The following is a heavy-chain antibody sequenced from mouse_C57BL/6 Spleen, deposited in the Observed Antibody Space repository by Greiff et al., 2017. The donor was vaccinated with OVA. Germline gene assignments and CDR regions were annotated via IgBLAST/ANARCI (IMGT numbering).Heavy chain of an antibody. CDR2: ISSGGSYT. V-gene: IGHV5-6*01. J-gene: IGHJ4*01. D-gene: IGHD1-3*01. CDR1: GFTFSSYG. Sequence: EVKLVESGGDLVKPGGSLKLSCAASGFTFSSYGMSWVRQTPDKRLEWVATISSGGSYTYYPDSVKGRFTISRDNAKNTLYLQMSSLKSEDTAMYYCARIVAHYSMNYWGQGTPGTVSS. CDR3: ARIVAHYSMNY.